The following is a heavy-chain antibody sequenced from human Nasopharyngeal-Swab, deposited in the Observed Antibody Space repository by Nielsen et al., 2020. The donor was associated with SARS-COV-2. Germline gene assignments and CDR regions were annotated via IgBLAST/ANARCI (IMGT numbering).Heavy chain of an antibody. V-gene: IGHV3-21*04. CDR1: GFTFSSYN. CDR2: ISSSSYI. J-gene: IGHJ6*02. Sequence: GESLKISCAASGFTFSSYNMNWVRQAPGKGLEWVSSISSSSYIYYADSVKGRFTISRDNAKNSLYLQMNSLRAEDTAVYYCARSFWSSSTSWVGYGMDVWGQGTTVTVSS. CDR3: ARSFWSSSTSWVGYGMDV. D-gene: IGHD2-2*01.